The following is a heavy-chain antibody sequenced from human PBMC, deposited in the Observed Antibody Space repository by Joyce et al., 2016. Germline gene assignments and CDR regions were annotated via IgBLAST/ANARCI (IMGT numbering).Heavy chain of an antibody. CDR3: AKILTATYSSGWFLDY. CDR1: GLTLSNYG. CDR2: ISYDGIYK. D-gene: IGHD6-25*01. V-gene: IGHV3-30*18. J-gene: IGHJ4*02. Sequence: QVQLVESGGGVVQPGRSLRLSCAASGLTLSNYGVHWVGQAPGKGLVWVAVISYDGIYKYYADSVKGRFTISRDNSKNTVFLEMNSLRTEDTAVYYCAKILTATYSSGWFLDYWGQGTLVTVSS.